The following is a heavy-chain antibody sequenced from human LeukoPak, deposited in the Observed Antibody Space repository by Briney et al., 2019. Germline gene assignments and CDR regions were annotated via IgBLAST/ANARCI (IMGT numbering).Heavy chain of an antibody. CDR1: GGSFSGYY. V-gene: IGHV4-34*01. Sequence: SETLSLTCAVYGGSFSGYYWSWIRQPPGKGLEWIGEINHSGSTNYNPSLKSRITISVDTSKNQFSLKLSSVTAADTAVYYCARRAHYYYYGMDVWGQGTTVTVSS. CDR3: ARRAHYYYYGMDV. J-gene: IGHJ6*02. CDR2: INHSGST.